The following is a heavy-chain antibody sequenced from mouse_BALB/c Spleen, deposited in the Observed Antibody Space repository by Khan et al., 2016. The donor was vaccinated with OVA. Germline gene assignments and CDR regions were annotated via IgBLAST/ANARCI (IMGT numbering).Heavy chain of an antibody. CDR2: INTYTGEP. CDR1: GYTFTNYG. D-gene: IGHD2-12*01. CDR3: ARPPYFSYSLDH. V-gene: IGHV9-3-1*01. J-gene: IGHJ4*01. Sequence: QIQLVQSGPELKKPGETVKISCKASGYTFTNYGMNWVKQSTGKALKWMGWINTYTGEPTYADDFKGRFAFSLETSASTAYLQINNLKNEDTATYFCARPPYFSYSLDHWGQGTSVTVSS.